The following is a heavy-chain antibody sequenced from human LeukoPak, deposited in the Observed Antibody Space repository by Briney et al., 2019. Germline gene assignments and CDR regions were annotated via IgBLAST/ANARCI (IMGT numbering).Heavy chain of an antibody. Sequence: VGSLRLSCAGSGVTFRSYSMNWVRQAPGKGLGWVSSIYARNTYIAYAESLKGRFTVSRDDAKNSLYLQINSLTAEDTAIYYCARVSRIAYSSSWSLDFWGQGTLVTVSS. CDR2: IYARNTYI. CDR3: ARVSRIAYSSSWSLDF. D-gene: IGHD6-13*01. J-gene: IGHJ4*02. CDR1: GVTFRSYS. V-gene: IGHV3-21*01.